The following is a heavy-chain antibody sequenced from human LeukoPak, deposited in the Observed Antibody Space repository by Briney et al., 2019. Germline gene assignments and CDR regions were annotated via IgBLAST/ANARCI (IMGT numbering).Heavy chain of an antibody. CDR1: GGSISSYY. CDR2: IYTSGST. CDR3: ARDPEGSGENWFDP. J-gene: IGHJ5*02. V-gene: IGHV4-4*07. Sequence: SETLSLTCTVSGGSISSYYWSWTRQPAGKGLEWIGRIYTSGSTNYNPSLKSRVTMSVDTSKNQFSLKLSSVTAADTAVYYCARDPEGSGENWFDPWGQGTLVTVSS. D-gene: IGHD3-10*01.